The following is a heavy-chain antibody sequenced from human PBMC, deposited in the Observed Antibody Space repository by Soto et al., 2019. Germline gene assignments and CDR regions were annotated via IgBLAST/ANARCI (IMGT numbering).Heavy chain of an antibody. CDR2: LSSNGIGT. CDR3: VKDMGQAAVGIRYPYGLDV. Sequence: PGGSLRLSCSVSGFTVSSFGMHWVRQAPGKGLEHVSTLSSNGIGTYYADSVKGRFTFSRDTSKNTLYLQMSSLRTEDTAVYYCVKDMGQAAVGIRYPYGLDVWGLGTMVTVSS. CDR1: GFTVSSFG. D-gene: IGHD6-13*01. J-gene: IGHJ6*02. V-gene: IGHV3-64D*06.